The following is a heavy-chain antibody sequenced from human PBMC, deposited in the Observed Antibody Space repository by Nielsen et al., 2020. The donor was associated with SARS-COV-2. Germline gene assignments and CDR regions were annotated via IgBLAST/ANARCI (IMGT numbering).Heavy chain of an antibody. CDR1: GFTFSSHS. J-gene: IGHJ4*02. CDR3: AKESRVVVRGTCPLDY. Sequence: GGSLRLSCAASGFTFSSHSMHWVRQGPGKGLEWVSLINWSGGKTYYADSVRGRFTISRDNSKNSLYLQMTNLRTEDTGLYHCAKESRVVVRGTCPLDYWGQGTLVTVSS. CDR2: INWSGGKT. D-gene: IGHD2-2*01. V-gene: IGHV3-43D*03.